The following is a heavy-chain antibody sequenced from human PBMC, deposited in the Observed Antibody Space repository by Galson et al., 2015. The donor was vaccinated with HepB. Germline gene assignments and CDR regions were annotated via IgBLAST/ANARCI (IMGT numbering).Heavy chain of an antibody. V-gene: IGHV1-69*13. J-gene: IGHJ2*01. CDR3: ARNLLEPKTDWYFDL. CDR1: GGTFSSYA. Sequence: SVKVSCKAPGGTFSSYAISWVRQAPGQGLEWMGGIVPIFGTANYAQKFQGRVTITADESTSTAYMELSSLRSEDTAAYYCARNLLEPKTDWYFDLWGRGTLVTVSS. CDR2: IVPIFGTA.